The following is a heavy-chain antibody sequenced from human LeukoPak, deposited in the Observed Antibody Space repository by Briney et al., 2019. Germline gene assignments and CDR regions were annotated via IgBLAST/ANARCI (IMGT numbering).Heavy chain of an antibody. V-gene: IGHV4-59*01. CDR1: GGSISSYY. J-gene: IGHJ4*02. CDR2: IYYSGST. CDR3: ARVGSSWHGGDYYFDY. Sequence: KPSETLSLTCTVSGGSISSYYWSWIRQPPGKGLEWIGYIYYSGSTNYNPSLKSRVTISVDTSKNQFSLKLSSVTAADTAVYYCARVGSSWHGGDYYFDYWGQGTLVTVSS. D-gene: IGHD6-13*01.